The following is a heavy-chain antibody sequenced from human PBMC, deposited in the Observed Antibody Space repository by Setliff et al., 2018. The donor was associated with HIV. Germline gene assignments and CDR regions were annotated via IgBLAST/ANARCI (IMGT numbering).Heavy chain of an antibody. CDR1: GYTFTSYG. CDR2: ISAYNGNT. V-gene: IGHV1-18*01. J-gene: IGHJ4*02. D-gene: IGHD1-1*01. Sequence: ASVKVSCKASGYTFTSYGISWVRQAPGQGLEWMGWISAYNGNTNYAQKLQGRVTMTTDTSTSTAYMELRSLRSDDTAVYYWARRARESTALHSDWNDVLFFDYWGQGTLVTVSS. CDR3: ARRARESTALHSDWNDVLFFDY.